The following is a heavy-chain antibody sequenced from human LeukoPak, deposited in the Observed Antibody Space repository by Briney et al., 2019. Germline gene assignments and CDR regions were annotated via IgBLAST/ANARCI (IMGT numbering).Heavy chain of an antibody. V-gene: IGHV3-23*01. D-gene: IGHD3-10*01. CDR1: GFTFSSYA. Sequence: PGGSLRLSCAASGFTFSSYAISWVRQPPGKGLEWVSAISGSGGSTYYADFVKGRFTIYRDNSKNTLYLQMNSLRAEDTAVYYCAKDRSFGNYFDYWGQGTLVTVSS. CDR2: ISGSGGST. CDR3: AKDRSFGNYFDY. J-gene: IGHJ4*02.